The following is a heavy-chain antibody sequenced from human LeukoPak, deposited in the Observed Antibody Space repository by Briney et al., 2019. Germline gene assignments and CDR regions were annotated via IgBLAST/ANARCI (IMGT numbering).Heavy chain of an antibody. CDR1: GYTFTGYY. CDR3: ARDAEDYYGSGSGLAV. J-gene: IGHJ4*02. CDR2: INPNSGGT. V-gene: IGHV1-2*02. Sequence: ASVKVSCKASGYTFTGYYMHWVRQAPGQRLEWMGWINPNSGGTNYAQKFQGRVTMTRDTSISTAYMELSRLRSDDTAVYYCARDAEDYYGSGSGLAVWGQGTLVTVSS. D-gene: IGHD3-10*01.